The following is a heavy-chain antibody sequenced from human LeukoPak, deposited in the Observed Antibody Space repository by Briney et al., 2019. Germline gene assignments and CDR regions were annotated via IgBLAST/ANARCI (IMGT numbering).Heavy chain of an antibody. CDR1: GFSFSSQG. CDR2: ISIDGVYK. CDR3: AREGDAFDI. V-gene: IGHV3-30*03. J-gene: IGHJ3*02. Sequence: PGGSLRLSCAASGFSFSSQGMHWVRQAPGEGLKWVAVISIDGVYKYYADSVKGRFIISRDNSKNTLYLQMNSLRAEDTAVYYCAREGDAFDIWGQGTMVTVSS.